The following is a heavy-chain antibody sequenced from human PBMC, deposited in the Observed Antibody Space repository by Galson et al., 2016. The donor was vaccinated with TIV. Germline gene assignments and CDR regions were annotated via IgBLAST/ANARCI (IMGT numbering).Heavy chain of an antibody. CDR1: GASISADY. Sequence: LSLTCAVSGASISADYWSWIRPPPGGRLEWIAYVYNGDITNYNPSLKSRLTMSADTSKNHFSLRLTSVTAADTAVYYCARHWDTWGQGTLVTVSS. CDR2: VYNGDIT. V-gene: IGHV4-59*08. J-gene: IGHJ5*02. CDR3: ARHWDT.